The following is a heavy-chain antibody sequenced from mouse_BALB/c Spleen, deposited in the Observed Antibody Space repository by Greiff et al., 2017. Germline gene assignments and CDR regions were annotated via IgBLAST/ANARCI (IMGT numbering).Heavy chain of an antibody. D-gene: IGHD2-4*01. CDR1: GFTFSSFG. CDR2: ISSGSSTI. CDR3: ARETMIKRFDY. J-gene: IGHJ2*01. V-gene: IGHV5-17*02. Sequence: DVMLVESGGGLVQPGGSRKLSCAASGFTFSSFGMHWVRQAPEKGLEWVAYISSGSSTIYYADTVKGRFTISRDNPKNTLFLQMTSLRSEDTAMYYCARETMIKRFDYWGQGTTLTVSS.